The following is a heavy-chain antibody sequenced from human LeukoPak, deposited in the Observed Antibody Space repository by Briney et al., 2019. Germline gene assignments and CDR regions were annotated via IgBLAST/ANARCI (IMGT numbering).Heavy chain of an antibody. CDR3: ARSSLAVAGRYYYYYGMDV. Sequence: SETLSLTCTVSGGSISSYYWSWIRQPPGKGLEWIGYIYYSGSTNYNPSLKSRVIISVDTSKNQFSLKLSSVTAADTAVYYCARSSLAVAGRYYYYYGMDVWGQGTTVTVSS. V-gene: IGHV4-59*01. CDR1: GGSISSYY. D-gene: IGHD6-19*01. J-gene: IGHJ6*02. CDR2: IYYSGST.